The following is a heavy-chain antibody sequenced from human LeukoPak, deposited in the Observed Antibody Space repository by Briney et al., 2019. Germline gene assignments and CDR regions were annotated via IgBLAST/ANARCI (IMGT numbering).Heavy chain of an antibody. CDR1: GGSISSSSYY. Sequence: SETLSLTCTVSGGSISSSSYYWGWIRQPPGKGLEWIGSIYYSGSTYYNPSLKSRVTISVDTSKNQFSLKLSSVTAADTAVYYCARYDRSGYSQSYYFEYWGQGTLVTVSS. J-gene: IGHJ4*02. CDR3: ARYDRSGYSQSYYFEY. D-gene: IGHD3-22*01. CDR2: IYYSGST. V-gene: IGHV4-39*01.